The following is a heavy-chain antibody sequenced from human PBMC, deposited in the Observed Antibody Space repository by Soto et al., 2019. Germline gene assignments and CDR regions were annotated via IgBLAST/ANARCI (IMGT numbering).Heavy chain of an antibody. J-gene: IGHJ6*03. CDR3: ARVITIFGVVPHYYYCMDV. D-gene: IGHD3-3*01. CDR2: MNPNSGNT. V-gene: IGHV1-8*01. Sequence: GASVKVTSKASGYAITCYDIKWVRQSTKQGLEWMGWMNPNSGNTGYAQEFQGRVTMTRNTSISTAYMELSSLRSEDTAVYYCARVITIFGVVPHYYYCMDVWGKGTTVSVSS. CDR1: GYAITCYD.